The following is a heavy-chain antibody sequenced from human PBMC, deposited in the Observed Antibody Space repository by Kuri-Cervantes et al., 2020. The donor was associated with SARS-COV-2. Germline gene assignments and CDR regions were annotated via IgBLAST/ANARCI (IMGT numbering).Heavy chain of an antibody. J-gene: IGHJ4*02. V-gene: IGHV4-61*01. D-gene: IGHD3-3*01. CDR1: GGSVNSGSYY. Sequence: SETLSLTCTVSGGSVNSGSYYWSWIRQPPGKGLEWIGDIFYSGRTNYNPSLKSRITMSVDTSEDQFSLKFTSVTAADTAVYYCARTQSGTLFGVVATFDSWGQGILVTVSS. CDR3: ARTQSGTLFGVVATFDS. CDR2: IFYSGRT.